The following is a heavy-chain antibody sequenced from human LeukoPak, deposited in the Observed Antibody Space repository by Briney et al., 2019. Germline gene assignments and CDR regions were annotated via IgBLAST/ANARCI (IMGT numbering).Heavy chain of an antibody. D-gene: IGHD5-24*01. Sequence: GGSLRLSCAASGFTFSSYAMHWVRQAPGKGLEWVAVISYDGSNKYYADSVKGRFTISRDNSKNTLYLQMNSLRAEDTAVYYCARWLQSDYWGQGTLVTVSS. V-gene: IGHV3-30-3*01. CDR2: ISYDGSNK. J-gene: IGHJ4*02. CDR3: ARWLQSDY. CDR1: GFTFSSYA.